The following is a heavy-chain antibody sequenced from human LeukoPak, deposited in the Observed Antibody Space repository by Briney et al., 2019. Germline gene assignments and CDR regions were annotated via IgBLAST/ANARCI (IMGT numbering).Heavy chain of an antibody. V-gene: IGHV3-23*01. CDR2: ISGSGGST. D-gene: IGHD3-16*01. J-gene: IGHJ3*02. CDR1: GFSFSSYA. Sequence: GGSLRLSCAVSGFSFSSYAMSWVRQAPGKGLEWVSAISGSGGSTYYAVSVKGRFTISRDNSKNTLYLQMNSLRAEDTAVYYCAKDSVGEAFDIWGQGTMVTVSS. CDR3: AKDSVGEAFDI.